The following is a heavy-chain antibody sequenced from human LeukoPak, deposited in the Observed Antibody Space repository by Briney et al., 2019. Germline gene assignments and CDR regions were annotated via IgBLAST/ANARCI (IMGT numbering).Heavy chain of an antibody. Sequence: SSETLSLTCTVSGASFSSYYWNWIRQSPGKGLEWLGNIHYRGTTNYNPSLKSRVTISVDTSKNQFSLKLSSVTAADTAVYYCARLISYNSSGGLALDYWGQGTLVTVSS. CDR1: GASFSSYY. J-gene: IGHJ4*02. CDR3: ARLISYNSSGGLALDY. CDR2: IHYRGTT. V-gene: IGHV4-59*08. D-gene: IGHD6-13*01.